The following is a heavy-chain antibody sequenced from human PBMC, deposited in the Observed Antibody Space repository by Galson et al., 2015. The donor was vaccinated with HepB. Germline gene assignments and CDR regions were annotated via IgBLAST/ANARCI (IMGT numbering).Heavy chain of an antibody. Sequence: SVKVSCKASGGTFSSYAISWVRQAPGQGLEWMGGIIPLFGTANYAQKFQGRVTITADESTSTAYMELSSLRSEDTAVYYCARPQITGTTYEAFDIWGQGTMVTVSS. V-gene: IGHV1-69*13. D-gene: IGHD1-7*01. CDR1: GGTFSSYA. CDR2: IIPLFGTA. J-gene: IGHJ3*02. CDR3: ARPQITGTTYEAFDI.